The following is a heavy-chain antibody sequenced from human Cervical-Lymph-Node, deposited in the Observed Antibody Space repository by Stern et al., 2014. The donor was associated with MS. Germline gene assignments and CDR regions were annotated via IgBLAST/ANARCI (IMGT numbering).Heavy chain of an antibody. J-gene: IGHJ4*02. D-gene: IGHD6-13*01. CDR2: IYYSGHT. CDR1: GGSISSYY. Sequence: GQLLESGPGLVKPSETLSLTCTVSGGSISSYYWSWIRQAPGKGLEWIAYIYYSGHTDYNPSLQGRVTVSVDTSKNQVSLRLSSVTAADTAVYYCARGFSSSWYGGRFFNYWGQGTLVTVSS. V-gene: IGHV4-59*01. CDR3: ARGFSSSWYGGRFFNY.